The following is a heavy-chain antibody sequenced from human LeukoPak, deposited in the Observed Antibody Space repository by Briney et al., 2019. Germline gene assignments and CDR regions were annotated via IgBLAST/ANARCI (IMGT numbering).Heavy chain of an antibody. CDR2: IYRDNT. D-gene: IGHD3-10*01. V-gene: IGHV3-66*03. CDR1: GFTVSSNS. Sequence: GGSLRLSCTVSGFTVSSNSMSWVRQAPGKGLEWVSFIYRDNTHYSDSVKRRFTISRDDSKNTLYLQMNSLRDEDTAVYYCTKGGGSMVPGLLTATYYFDYWGQGTLVTVSS. J-gene: IGHJ4*02. CDR3: TKGGGSMVPGLLTATYYFDY.